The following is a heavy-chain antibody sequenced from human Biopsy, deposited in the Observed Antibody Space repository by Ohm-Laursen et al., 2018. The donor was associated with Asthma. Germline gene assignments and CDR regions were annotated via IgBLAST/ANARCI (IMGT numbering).Heavy chain of an antibody. V-gene: IGHV1-69*01. J-gene: IGHJ4*02. Sequence: SSVKVSCKASGDSFSSDAISWVRQAPGQGLEWMGGIMPIFGTPNYAQKFQHRLTITADDSTTTVYMELSSLKLEDTAVYFCARSYCGGDCYSPFDYWGQGSLVTVSS. CDR2: IMPIFGTP. D-gene: IGHD2-21*01. CDR1: GDSFSSDA. CDR3: ARSYCGGDCYSPFDY.